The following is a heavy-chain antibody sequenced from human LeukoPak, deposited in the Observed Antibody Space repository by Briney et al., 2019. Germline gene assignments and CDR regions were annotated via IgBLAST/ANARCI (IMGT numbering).Heavy chain of an antibody. CDR1: GYPFANFA. D-gene: IGHD2-15*01. CDR2: ISGDKGPT. Sequence: ASVKVSCKASGYPFANFAISWVRQARGQGLEWVGWISGDKGPTYYAQKLQDRVTLTTDTSTSTAYMELTNLGSDDTAVYYCARGGYSDFWGQGTLVTVSS. CDR3: ARGGYSDF. V-gene: IGHV1-18*01. J-gene: IGHJ4*02.